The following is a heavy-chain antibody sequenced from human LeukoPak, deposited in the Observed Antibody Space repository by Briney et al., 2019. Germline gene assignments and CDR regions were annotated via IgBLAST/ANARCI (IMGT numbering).Heavy chain of an antibody. D-gene: IGHD3-16*01. CDR2: INPNSGGT. CDR3: ARGSNYVWGSYSSNFDY. J-gene: IGHJ4*02. V-gene: IGHV1-2*06. Sequence: ASVKVSCKASGYTFTGYYMHWVRQAPGQGLEWMGRINPNSGGTNYAQKFQGRVTMTRDTSISTAYMELSRLRSDDTAVYYCARGSNYVWGSYSSNFDYWGQGTLVTVSS. CDR1: GYTFTGYY.